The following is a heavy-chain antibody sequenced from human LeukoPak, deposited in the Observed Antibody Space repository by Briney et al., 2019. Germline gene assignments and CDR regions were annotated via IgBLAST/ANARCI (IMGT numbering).Heavy chain of an antibody. Sequence: ASVTVSCKPSVYTFTDYDVHWVRQAPGQGGGGMGWINPNSASTNYAQRLQGRVTFTRDTSLSIAYMELTNLTSEDAAVYFCARGDFGETNTAFDVWGQGTLVAVSS. CDR2: INPNSAST. J-gene: IGHJ3*01. CDR1: VYTFTDYD. CDR3: ARGDFGETNTAFDV. V-gene: IGHV1-8*03. D-gene: IGHD4-17*01.